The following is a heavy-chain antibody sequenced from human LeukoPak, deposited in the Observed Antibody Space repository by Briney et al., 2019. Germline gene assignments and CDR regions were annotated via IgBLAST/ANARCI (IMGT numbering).Heavy chain of an antibody. J-gene: IGHJ4*02. CDR2: IYYSGST. CDR3: ARHLASWDTAMVHFDY. CDR1: GGSISSYY. Sequence: SETLSLTCTVSGGSISSYYWSWIRQPPRKGLEWIGYIYYSGSTNYNPSLKSRVTISVDTSKNQFSLKLSSVTAADTAVYYCARHLASWDTAMVHFDYWGQGTLVTVSS. D-gene: IGHD5-18*01. V-gene: IGHV4-59*08.